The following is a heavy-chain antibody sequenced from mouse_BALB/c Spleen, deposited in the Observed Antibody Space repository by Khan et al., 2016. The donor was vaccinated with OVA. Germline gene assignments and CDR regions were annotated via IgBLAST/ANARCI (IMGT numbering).Heavy chain of an antibody. J-gene: IGHJ3*01. V-gene: IGHV3-6*01. Sequence: EVQLQESGPGLVKPSQSLSLTCSVTGYSITSGYYWNWIRQFPGNKLEWMGYISYDGSNNYNPSLKNRISITLDTSANQSFLTLNSVTTEDTASYYCTRDKNDYGYFAYWGQGTLVTVSA. CDR3: TRDKNDYGYFAY. CDR1: GYSITSGYY. D-gene: IGHD1-2*01. CDR2: ISYDGSN.